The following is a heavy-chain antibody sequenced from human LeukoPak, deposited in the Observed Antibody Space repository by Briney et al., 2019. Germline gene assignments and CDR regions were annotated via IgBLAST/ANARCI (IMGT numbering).Heavy chain of an antibody. Sequence: SETLSLTCTVSGGSVSSYYWSWIRQPPGKGLEWIGYIYTSGSTNYNPSLKSRVTISVDTSKNQFSLKLSSVTAADTAVYYCARQSIAAPNWFDPWGQGTLVTVSS. J-gene: IGHJ5*02. D-gene: IGHD6-6*01. V-gene: IGHV4-4*09. CDR2: IYTSGST. CDR3: ARQSIAAPNWFDP. CDR1: GGSVSSYY.